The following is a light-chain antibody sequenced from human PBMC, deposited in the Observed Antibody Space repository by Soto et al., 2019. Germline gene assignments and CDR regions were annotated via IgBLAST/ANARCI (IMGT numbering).Light chain of an antibody. CDR1: QSVSNNY. Sequence: PGTLSLSPGESATLSCRASQSVSNNYLAWYQQKPGQAPRLLIYGASSRATGIPNRFSGSGSGTDLTLTISRLEPEDCAVYDCQQYGNSPQTFGQGTKVDIK. V-gene: IGKV3-20*01. J-gene: IGKJ1*01. CDR2: GAS. CDR3: QQYGNSPQT.